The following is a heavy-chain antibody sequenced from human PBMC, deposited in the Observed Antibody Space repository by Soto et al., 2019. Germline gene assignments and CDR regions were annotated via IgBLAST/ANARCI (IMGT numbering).Heavy chain of an antibody. J-gene: IGHJ6*02. CDR3: ARKRTIFGLVTPVYYYYSMDV. D-gene: IGHD3-3*01. V-gene: IGHV1-2*02. CDR2: INPNSGGT. CDR1: GYTFTGYY. Sequence: ASVKVSCKASGYTFTGYYMHWVRQAPGQGLEWMGWINPNSGGTNYAQKFQGRVTMTRDTSISTAYMELSRLRSDDTAVYYCARKRTIFGLVTPVYYYYSMDVPGPGNTFTPSS.